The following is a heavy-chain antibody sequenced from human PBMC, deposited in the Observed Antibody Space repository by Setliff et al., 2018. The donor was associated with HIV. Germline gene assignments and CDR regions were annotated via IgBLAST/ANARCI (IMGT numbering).Heavy chain of an antibody. CDR1: GGSISTSSSY. D-gene: IGHD3-3*01. CDR2: IYHSGST. J-gene: IGHJ6*02. Sequence: PSETLSLTCTVSGGSISTSSSYWGWIRQPPGKGLEWIGNIYHSGSTYYNPSLNSRVTISVDTSKNRFSLKLSSVTAADTAVYYCARHSGGSFYNFWSGDYYYYGMDVWGQGTTVTVSS. CDR3: ARHSGGSFYNFWSGDYYYYGMDV. V-gene: IGHV4-39*01.